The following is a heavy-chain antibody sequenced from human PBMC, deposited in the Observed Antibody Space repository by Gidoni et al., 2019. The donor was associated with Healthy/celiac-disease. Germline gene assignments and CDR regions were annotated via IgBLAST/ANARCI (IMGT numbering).Heavy chain of an antibody. J-gene: IGHJ4*02. V-gene: IGHV3-33*01. CDR1: GFTFSSYG. D-gene: IGHD3-9*01. CDR2: IWYDGSNK. CDR3: ARGTPLNGLPLDY. Sequence: QVQLVESGGGVVQPGRSLRLSCAASGFTFSSYGMHWVRQAPGKGLEWVAVIWYDGSNKYYADSVKGRFTISRDNSKNTLYLQMNSLRAEDTAVYYCARGTPLNGLPLDYWGQGTLVTVSS.